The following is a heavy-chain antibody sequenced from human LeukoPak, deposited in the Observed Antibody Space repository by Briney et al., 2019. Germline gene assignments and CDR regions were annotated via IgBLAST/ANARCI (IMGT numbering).Heavy chain of an antibody. D-gene: IGHD4-17*01. CDR2: INSDGSST. CDR1: GFSFSMYS. CDR3: ARDTDTVTTILDY. V-gene: IGHV3-74*01. J-gene: IGHJ4*02. Sequence: AGGSLRLSCAASGFSFSMYSKNWVRQAPGKGLVWVSRINSDGSSTSYADSVKGRFTISRDNAKNTLYLQMNSLRAEDTAVYYCARDTDTVTTILDYWGQGTLVTVSS.